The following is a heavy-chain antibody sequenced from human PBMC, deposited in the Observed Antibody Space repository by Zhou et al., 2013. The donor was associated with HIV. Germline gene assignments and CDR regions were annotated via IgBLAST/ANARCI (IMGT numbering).Heavy chain of an antibody. CDR3: ARRLLXEAATRSYYYGMGR. D-gene: IGHD2-15*01. CDR1: GGTFNNYT. CDR2: IIPIFGIV. J-gene: IGHJ6*02. V-gene: IGHV1-69*05. Sequence: QVQLVQSGAEVKKPGSSVKVSCKASGGTFNNYTLSWVRQAPGQGLEWMGGIIPIFGIVNYAQKFQGRVTITTDESTTTVYMEMSSLRSDDTAVYYCARRLLXEAATRSYYYGMGRLGPRDHGHRLL.